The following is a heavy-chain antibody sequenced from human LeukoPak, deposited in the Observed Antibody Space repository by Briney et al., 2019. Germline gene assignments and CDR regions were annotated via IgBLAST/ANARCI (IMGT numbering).Heavy chain of an antibody. D-gene: IGHD6-19*01. Sequence: KSSETLSLTCAVYGGSFSGYYWSWIRQPPGKGLEWIGEINHSGSTNYNPSLKSRVTISVDTSKNRFSLKPSSVTAADTAVYYCARRYSSGWYDGGADYFDYWGQGTLVTVSS. J-gene: IGHJ4*02. V-gene: IGHV4-34*01. CDR1: GGSFSGYY. CDR2: INHSGST. CDR3: ARRYSSGWYDGGADYFDY.